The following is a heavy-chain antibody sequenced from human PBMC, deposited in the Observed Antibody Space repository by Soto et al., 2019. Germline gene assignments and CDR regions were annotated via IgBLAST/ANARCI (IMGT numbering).Heavy chain of an antibody. CDR3: AKEMKVVGASDY. CDR1: GFTFSSYG. J-gene: IGHJ4*02. Sequence: QVQLVESGGGVVQPGRSLRLSCAASGFTFSSYGMHWVRQAPGKGLEWVAVISYDGSNKYYADSVKGRFTISRDNSKNTLYLQMSSLRAEDTAVYYCAKEMKVVGASDYWGQGTLVTVSS. D-gene: IGHD1-26*01. CDR2: ISYDGSNK. V-gene: IGHV3-30*18.